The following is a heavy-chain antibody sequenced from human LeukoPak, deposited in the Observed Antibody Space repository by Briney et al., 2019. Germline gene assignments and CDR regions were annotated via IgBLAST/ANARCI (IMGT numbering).Heavy chain of an antibody. D-gene: IGHD6-19*01. CDR3: ARSISVEGDA. CDR2: IKQDGRET. J-gene: IGHJ5*02. CDR1: GFAMSTYW. V-gene: IGHV3-7*01. Sequence: PGGSLRLSCAASGFAMSTYWMSWLRQAPGKGPEWVAHIKQDGRETYYVDSVEGRFTISRDNARNSLWLQMNRLRGEDTAIYYCARSISVEGDAWGQGTLVTVSS.